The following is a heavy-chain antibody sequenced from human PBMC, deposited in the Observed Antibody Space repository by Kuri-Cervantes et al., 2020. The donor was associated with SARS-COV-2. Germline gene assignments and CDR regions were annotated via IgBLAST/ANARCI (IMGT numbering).Heavy chain of an antibody. D-gene: IGHD3-16*01. Sequence: AESLSLSCAASGFSLSSYGMHWGRQSPGKGLEWVAVIWYDGSNKYYAGSVKGRFTNSRDNSKNTLYLQMNSLRAEDTGVYYCARDGGGYMDVWGKGTTVTVSS. CDR3: ARDGGGYMDV. CDR2: IWYDGSNK. V-gene: IGHV3-30*19. CDR1: GFSLSSYG. J-gene: IGHJ6*03.